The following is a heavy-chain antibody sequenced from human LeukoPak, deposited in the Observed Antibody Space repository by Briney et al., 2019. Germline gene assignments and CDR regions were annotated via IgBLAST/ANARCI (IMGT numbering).Heavy chain of an antibody. CDR1: GGSFCGYY. CDR2: INHSGST. V-gene: IGHV4-34*01. J-gene: IGHJ4*02. CDR3: ARGQKPRYFDY. Sequence: PSETLSLTCAVYGGSFCGYYWSWIRQPPGKGLEWIGEINHSGSTNYNPSLKSRVTISVDTSKNQFSLKLSSVTAADTAVYYCARGQKPRYFDYWGQGTLVTVSS.